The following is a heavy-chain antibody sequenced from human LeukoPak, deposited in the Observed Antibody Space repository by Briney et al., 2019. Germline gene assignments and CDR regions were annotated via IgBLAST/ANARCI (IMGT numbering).Heavy chain of an antibody. J-gene: IGHJ4*02. D-gene: IGHD2-15*01. CDR2: IKQDGTEK. V-gene: IGHV3-7*01. CDR3: ARAGSFSSSYGISWDY. Sequence: GESLRLSCAASGFTFTTYWMSWVRQPPGKGLEWVANIKQDGTEKYYVDSVKGRFTISRDNAKNSLFLQMNSLRAEDTAVYYCARAGSFSSSYGISWDYWGQGALVAVSS. CDR1: GFTFTTYW.